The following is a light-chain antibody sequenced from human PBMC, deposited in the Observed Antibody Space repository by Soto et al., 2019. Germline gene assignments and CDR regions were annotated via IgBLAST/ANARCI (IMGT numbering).Light chain of an antibody. CDR2: AAS. CDR3: QQYGSAPWT. V-gene: IGKV3-20*01. Sequence: EIVLTQSPGTLSSSPGERATLSCRASESVSSNYLAWYQQRPGQAPRLLIYAASNRARGIPDRFGGSGSGTDFTLTVSRVEPGDVAVDCCQQYGSAPWTFGQGTKV. J-gene: IGKJ1*01. CDR1: ESVSSNY.